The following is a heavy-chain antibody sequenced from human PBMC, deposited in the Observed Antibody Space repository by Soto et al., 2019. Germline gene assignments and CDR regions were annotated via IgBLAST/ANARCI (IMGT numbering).Heavy chain of an antibody. D-gene: IGHD6-6*01. CDR2: IYSSGST. Sequence: SETLSLTCSVSGGSINDFYWSWIRQPPGKGLERIGCIYSSGSTDYNPSLKGRVTISVDTSKNQFSLKLRSVTAADTAVYYCARVGGVAARTFDYWGQGTLVTVSS. J-gene: IGHJ4*02. CDR1: GGSINDFY. CDR3: ARVGGVAARTFDY. V-gene: IGHV4-59*01.